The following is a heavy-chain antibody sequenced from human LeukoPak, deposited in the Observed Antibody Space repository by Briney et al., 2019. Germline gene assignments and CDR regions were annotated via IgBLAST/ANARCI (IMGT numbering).Heavy chain of an antibody. Sequence: GGSLRLSCAASGFTFSSYSMNWVRQAPGKGLEWVSYISSSSSTIYYADSVKGRFTISRDNAKNSLYLQMNSLRAGDTAVYYCAKTPLPTVTTAFDYWGQGTLVTVSS. CDR3: AKTPLPTVTTAFDY. D-gene: IGHD4-17*01. V-gene: IGHV3-48*04. CDR2: ISSSSSTI. CDR1: GFTFSSYS. J-gene: IGHJ4*02.